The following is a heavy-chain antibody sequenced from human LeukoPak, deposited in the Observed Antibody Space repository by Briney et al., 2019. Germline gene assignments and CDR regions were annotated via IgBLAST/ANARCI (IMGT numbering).Heavy chain of an antibody. CDR2: IYPGDSDT. D-gene: IGHD3-22*01. CDR3: ASNNYYDSSGYYYAFDY. Sequence: GESPKISCKGSGYSFTSYWIGWVRQMPGKGLEWMGIIYPGDSDTRYSPSFQGQVTISADKSISTAYLQWSSLKASDTAMYYCASNNYYDSSGYYYAFDYWGQGTLVTVSS. J-gene: IGHJ4*02. V-gene: IGHV5-51*01. CDR1: GYSFTSYW.